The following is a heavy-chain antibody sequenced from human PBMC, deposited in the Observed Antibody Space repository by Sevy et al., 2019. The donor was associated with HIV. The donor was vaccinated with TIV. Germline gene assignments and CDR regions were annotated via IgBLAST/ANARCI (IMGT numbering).Heavy chain of an antibody. CDR3: ARVTPTEYDSSGDTFDY. CDR2: IHYSGST. V-gene: IGHV4-59*01. Sequence: SETLSLTCTVSGGSISSYYWSWIRQPPGKGLEWIGYIHYSGSTNYNPSLKSRVTISVDTSKNQFSLKLSSVTAADTAVYYCARVTPTEYDSSGDTFDYWGQGTLVTVSS. D-gene: IGHD3-22*01. J-gene: IGHJ4*02. CDR1: GGSISSYY.